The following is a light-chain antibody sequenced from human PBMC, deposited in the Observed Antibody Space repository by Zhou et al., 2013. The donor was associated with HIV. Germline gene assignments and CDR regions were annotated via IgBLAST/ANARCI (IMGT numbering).Light chain of an antibody. J-gene: IGKJ3*01. CDR3: QQSSSAWIT. V-gene: IGKV1-33*01. Sequence: DIQMTQSPSSLSASVGDRVTITCQASQDISNYLNWYQQKPGKAPKLLIYDASNLETGVPSRFSGSGSGTEFTLTISSLQPEDFATYYCQQSSSAWITFGPRDKS. CDR1: QDISNY. CDR2: DAS.